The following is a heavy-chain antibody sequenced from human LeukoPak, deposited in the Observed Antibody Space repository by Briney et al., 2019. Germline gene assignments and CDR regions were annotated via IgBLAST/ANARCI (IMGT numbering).Heavy chain of an antibody. J-gene: IGHJ4*02. CDR1: RYTFTTYF. V-gene: IGHV1-46*01. D-gene: IGHD6-6*01. Sequence: ASVKVSCKTSRYTFTTYFIHWVRQAPGQGLEWMGIINPNGGGATYAQKLQGRVTMTTDTSTSTAYMELRSLRSDDTAVYYCARFRPYSSSSFIDYWGQGTLVTVSS. CDR2: INPNGGGA. CDR3: ARFRPYSSSSFIDY.